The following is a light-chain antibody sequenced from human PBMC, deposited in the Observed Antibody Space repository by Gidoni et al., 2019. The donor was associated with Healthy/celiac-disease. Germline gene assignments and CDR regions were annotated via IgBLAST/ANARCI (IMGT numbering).Light chain of an antibody. Sequence: EIVLTQSPATLSLSPGERATRSCRASQSVSSYLAWYQQKPGQAPRLLIYDASNRATGIPARFSGSGSGTDFTLTISSLEPEDSAVYYCQQRSNWPKTFGQGTKLEIK. CDR1: QSVSSY. J-gene: IGKJ2*01. CDR2: DAS. V-gene: IGKV3-11*01. CDR3: QQRSNWPKT.